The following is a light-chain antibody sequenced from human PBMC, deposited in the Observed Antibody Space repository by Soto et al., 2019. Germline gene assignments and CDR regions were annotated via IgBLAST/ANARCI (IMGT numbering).Light chain of an antibody. CDR3: QHYNSYSEA. Sequence: DIQMTQTPSTLSGSVGDRVTITCRASQTISSWLAWYQQKPGKAPTLLIYKASTLKSGVPSRFRGSGSRKEYTLTISSLQPDDFATYYCQHYNSYSEAYGQGTKVELE. CDR1: QTISSW. CDR2: KAS. V-gene: IGKV1-5*03. J-gene: IGKJ1*01.